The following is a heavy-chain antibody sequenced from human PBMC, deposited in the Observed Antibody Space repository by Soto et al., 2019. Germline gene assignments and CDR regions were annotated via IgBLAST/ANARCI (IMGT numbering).Heavy chain of an antibody. CDR1: GYTFTSYA. V-gene: IGHV1-3*01. J-gene: IGHJ4*02. CDR2: INAGNGNT. Sequence: ASVKVSCKAPGYTFTSYAMHWVRQAPGQRLEWMGWINAGNGNTKYSQKFQGRVTITRDTSASTAYMELSSLRSEDTAVYYCARESAYSSSWYYFDYWGQGTLVTVSS. CDR3: ARESAYSSSWYYFDY. D-gene: IGHD6-13*01.